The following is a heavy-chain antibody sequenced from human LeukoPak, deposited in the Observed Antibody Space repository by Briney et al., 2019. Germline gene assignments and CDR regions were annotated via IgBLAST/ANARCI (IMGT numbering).Heavy chain of an antibody. D-gene: IGHD3-3*02. CDR1: GFTFSSYA. J-gene: IGHJ4*03. Sequence: PGGSLRLSCAASGFTFSSYAMHWVRQAPGKGLEWVAVISYDGSNKYYADSVKGRFTISRDNSKNTLYLQMNSLRAEDTAVYYCAKDSIDYWGQGTTVTVSS. CDR2: ISYDGSNK. CDR3: AKDSIDY. V-gene: IGHV3-30-3*01.